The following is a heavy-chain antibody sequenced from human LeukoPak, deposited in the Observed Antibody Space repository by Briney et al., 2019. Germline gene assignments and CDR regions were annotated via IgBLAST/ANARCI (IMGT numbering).Heavy chain of an antibody. D-gene: IGHD3-22*01. CDR2: IYYSGSP. CDR3: ASSPSGYWWNFDC. Sequence: PSETLSLTCTVSGGSISSNNYYCGWIRQPPGKVLQLNESIYYSGSPYNTPSLKSRVTISVDTTKNQFSLKLTSVTAADTAVYYCASSPSGYWWNFDCWGQGTLVTVSS. J-gene: IGHJ4*02. V-gene: IGHV4-39*01. CDR1: GGSISSNNYY.